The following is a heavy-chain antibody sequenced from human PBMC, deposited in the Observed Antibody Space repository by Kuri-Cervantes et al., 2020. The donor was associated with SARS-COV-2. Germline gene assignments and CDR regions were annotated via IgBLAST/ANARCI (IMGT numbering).Heavy chain of an antibody. CDR1: GYTFTGYY. D-gene: IGHD3-3*01. V-gene: IGHV1-18*04. CDR3: ARDRGTIFGVVNPRVWFDP. Sequence: ASVKVSCKASGYTFTGYYMHWVRQAPGQGLEWMGWISAYNGNTNYAQKLQGRVTVTTDTSTSTAYMELRSLRSDDTGVYYCARDRGTIFGVVNPRVWFDPWGQGTLVTVSS. J-gene: IGHJ5*02. CDR2: ISAYNGNT.